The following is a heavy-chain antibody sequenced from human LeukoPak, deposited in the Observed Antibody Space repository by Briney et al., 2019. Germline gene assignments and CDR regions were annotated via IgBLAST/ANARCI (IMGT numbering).Heavy chain of an antibody. J-gene: IGHJ4*02. CDR1: GFTLSTYA. Sequence: WGSLRLSCAASGFTLSTYAMSWVRQTPGKGLEWVAATSSSDAGTYHADSVRGRFTISRDNSKNTLYLQMNSLRAEDAAVYFCAKAPVTSCRGAYCYPFDSWGQGTLVTVSS. V-gene: IGHV3-23*01. CDR2: TSSSDAGT. D-gene: IGHD2-21*01. CDR3: AKAPVTSCRGAYCYPFDS.